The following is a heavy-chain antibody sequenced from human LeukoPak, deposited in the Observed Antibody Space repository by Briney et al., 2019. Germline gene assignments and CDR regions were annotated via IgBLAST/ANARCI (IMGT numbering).Heavy chain of an antibody. Sequence: GGSLRLSCAASGFTSNNYGMNWVRQAPGKGLEWVSYISASRSNINYADSVKGRFTISRDNAKNSLYLQMNSLRAEDTAVYYCARGGAARPDYWGQGTLVTVSS. V-gene: IGHV3-48*01. CDR1: GFTSNNYG. J-gene: IGHJ4*02. CDR3: ARGGAARPDY. CDR2: ISASRSNI. D-gene: IGHD6-6*01.